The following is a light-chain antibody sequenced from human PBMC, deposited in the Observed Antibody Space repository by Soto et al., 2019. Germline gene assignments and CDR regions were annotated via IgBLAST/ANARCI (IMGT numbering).Light chain of an antibody. V-gene: IGKV1-5*03. Sequence: DIRMTQSPSTLSASVGDRVTITCRASQSISTWLAWYQQKPRKPPKLLIYKASSLESGVPSRFSGSGSGTEFTLTISSLQPEDIATYYCQQYDNLPRTFGGGTKVEIK. CDR3: QQYDNLPRT. J-gene: IGKJ4*01. CDR1: QSISTW. CDR2: KAS.